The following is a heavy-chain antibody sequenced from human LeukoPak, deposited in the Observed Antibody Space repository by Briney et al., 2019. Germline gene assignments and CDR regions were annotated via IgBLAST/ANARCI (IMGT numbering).Heavy chain of an antibody. D-gene: IGHD6-13*01. CDR2: INHSGST. CDR1: GGSISSSSYY. Sequence: PSGTLSLTCTVSGGSISSSSYYWGWIRQPPGKGLEWIGEINHSGSTNYNPSLKSRVTISVDTSKNQFSLKLSSVTAADTAVYYCARGSSSSWFHYWGQGTLVTVSS. CDR3: ARGSSSSWFHY. J-gene: IGHJ4*02. V-gene: IGHV4-39*07.